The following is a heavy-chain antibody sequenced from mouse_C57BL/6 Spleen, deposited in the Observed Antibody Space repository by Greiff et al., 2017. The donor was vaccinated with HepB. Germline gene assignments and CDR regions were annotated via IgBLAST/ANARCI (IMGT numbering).Heavy chain of an antibody. J-gene: IGHJ3*01. CDR1: GFTFSDYG. CDR3: ARENFYYGYPFAY. V-gene: IGHV5-17*01. CDR2: ISSGSSTI. Sequence: EVKLEESGGGLVKPGGSLKLSCAASGFTFSDYGMHWVRQAPEKGLEWVAYISSGSSTIYYADTVKGRFTISRDNAKNTLFLQMTSLRSEDTAMYYCARENFYYGYPFAYWGQGTLVTVSA. D-gene: IGHD2-2*01.